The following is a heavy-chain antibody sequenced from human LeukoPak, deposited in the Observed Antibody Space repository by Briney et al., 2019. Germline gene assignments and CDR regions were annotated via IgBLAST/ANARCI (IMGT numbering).Heavy chain of an antibody. CDR2: IGDNSAI. CDR3: AREGYYGAFDI. D-gene: IGHD3-10*01. Sequence: GGSLRLSCAASGFTFSSFIMNWVRQAPGKGLEWVSYIGDNSAICYADSVEGRFTISRDNAKNSLSLQMNSLRDEDTAVYYCAREGYYGAFDIWGQGTMVTVPS. CDR1: GFTFSSFI. J-gene: IGHJ3*02. V-gene: IGHV3-48*02.